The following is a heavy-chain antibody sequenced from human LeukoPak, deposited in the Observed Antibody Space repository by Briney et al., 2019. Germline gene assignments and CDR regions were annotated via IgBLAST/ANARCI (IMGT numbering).Heavy chain of an antibody. Sequence: PGGSLRLSCEVSGFTFSNAWMHWVRQAPGKGLVWVSRINSDGSSTSYADSVKGRFTISRDNAKNTLYLQMNSLRAEDTAVYYCARDEFCGITTCPESWFDPWGQGTLVTVSS. D-gene: IGHD2-2*01. J-gene: IGHJ5*02. CDR3: ARDEFCGITTCPESWFDP. V-gene: IGHV3-74*01. CDR2: INSDGSST. CDR1: GFTFSNAW.